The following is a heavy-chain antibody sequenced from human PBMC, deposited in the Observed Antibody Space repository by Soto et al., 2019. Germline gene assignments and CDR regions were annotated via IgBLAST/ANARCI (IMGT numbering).Heavy chain of an antibody. J-gene: IGHJ6*02. Sequence: GGSLRLSCAASGFTFSYYGMHWVRQAPGKGLEWLAFVSFDGTDKYYADSVKGRLTISRDDSKKTVYLQVNSLRAEDTAVYYCAKAKKFDFHSYVMDVWGQGTTVTVSS. CDR2: VSFDGTDK. CDR1: GFTFSYYG. V-gene: IGHV3-30*02. CDR3: AKAKKFDFHSYVMDV.